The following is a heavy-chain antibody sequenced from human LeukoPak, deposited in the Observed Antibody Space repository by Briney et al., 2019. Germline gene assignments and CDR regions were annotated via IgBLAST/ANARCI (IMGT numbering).Heavy chain of an antibody. V-gene: IGHV3-30*03. J-gene: IGHJ4*02. D-gene: IGHD2-8*01. CDR3: ARGTMVYAIQYYFNY. CDR2: ISYDGSNK. Sequence: PGRSLRLSCAASGFTFSSYGMHWVRQAPGKGLEWVAVISYDGSNKYYADSVKGRFTISRDNSKNTLYLQMNSLRTEDMAVYYCARGTMVYAIQYYFNYWGQGTLVTVSS. CDR1: GFTFSSYG.